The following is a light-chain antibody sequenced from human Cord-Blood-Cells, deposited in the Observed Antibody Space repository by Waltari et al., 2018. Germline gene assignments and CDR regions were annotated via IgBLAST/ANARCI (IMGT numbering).Light chain of an antibody. Sequence: QSALTQPASVSGSPGQSITISCTGTSSDVGGYNLVSWYQQHPGKAPKLMIYEVSKRPSGVSNRFSGSKSGNPASLTISGLQAEDEADYYCCSYAGSSTLVFGGGTKLTVL. CDR1: SSDVGGYNL. V-gene: IGLV2-23*02. J-gene: IGLJ2*01. CDR3: CSYAGSSTLV. CDR2: EVS.